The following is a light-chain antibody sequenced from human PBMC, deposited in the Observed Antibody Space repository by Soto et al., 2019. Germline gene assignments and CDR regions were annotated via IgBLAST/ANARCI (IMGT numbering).Light chain of an antibody. CDR3: QQDSRYSFT. Sequence: DIQMTQSPSTLSASVGDRVTITRRANQNVNKWLAWYHQKPGEAPTVLIYDASTLKCGVRSRFSGIGSGTEFTLTLCRLQPDDFAFYYCQQDSRYSFTFGPGTKVEI. J-gene: IGKJ3*01. V-gene: IGKV1-5*01. CDR2: DAS. CDR1: QNVNKW.